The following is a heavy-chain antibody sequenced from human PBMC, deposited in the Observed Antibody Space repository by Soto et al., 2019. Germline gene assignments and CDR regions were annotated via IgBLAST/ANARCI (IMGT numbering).Heavy chain of an antibody. CDR2: IYQSGNT. CDR1: NYSISSGYH. CDR3: VRGKVNVDF. J-gene: IGHJ4*02. Sequence: AETLSLTCIVSNYSISSGYHWGWIRQPPGKGLEGIGTIYQSGNTYQNPSLKSRVILSIDTSKNQFSLNLRNVTAADTAVYYCVRGKVNVDFWGKGILVTVSS. V-gene: IGHV4-38-2*02.